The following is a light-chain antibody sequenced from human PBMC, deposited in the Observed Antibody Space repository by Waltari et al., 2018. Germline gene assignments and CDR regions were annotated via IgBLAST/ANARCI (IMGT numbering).Light chain of an antibody. CDR1: NNDIGSYNL. J-gene: IGLJ2*01. V-gene: IGLV2-23*02. CDR3: CSYAGTPRVV. CDR2: EVN. Sequence: QSALTQPASVSGSPGQSITIACTGTNNDIGSYNLVSWYRQHPGKAPKVIIFEVNKRPSGVSNRFSGSKSGNTASLTVSGLNPEDEADYYCCSYAGTPRVVFGGGTKLTVL.